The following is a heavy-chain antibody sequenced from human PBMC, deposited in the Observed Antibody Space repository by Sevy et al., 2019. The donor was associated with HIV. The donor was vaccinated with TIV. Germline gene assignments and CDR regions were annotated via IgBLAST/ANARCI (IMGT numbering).Heavy chain of an antibody. CDR1: GFNFINYG. CDR3: AKDIRVALVVPSPGYGMDV. CDR2: ISGSGDTT. Sequence: GGSLRLSCAASGFNFINYGMSWVRQAPGKGLEWVSVISGSGDTTNYADSVKGRFVISRDNSKNTRYLQLNSLRAEDTAVYYCAKDIRVALVVPSPGYGMDVWGHGTSVTVSS. V-gene: IGHV3-23*01. D-gene: IGHD2-15*01. J-gene: IGHJ6*02.